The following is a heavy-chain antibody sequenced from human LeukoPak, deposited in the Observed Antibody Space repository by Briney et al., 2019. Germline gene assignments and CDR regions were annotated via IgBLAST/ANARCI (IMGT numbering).Heavy chain of an antibody. J-gene: IGHJ6*02. CDR1: GGTFSSYA. V-gene: IGHV1-69*04. CDR2: IIPILGIA. D-gene: IGHD6-13*01. CDR3: ARDFPLAAAGDYYYYGMDV. Sequence: SVKVSCKASGGTFSSYAISWVRQAPGQGLEWMGRIIPILGIANYAQKFQGRVTITADKSTSTAYMELSSLRSEDTAVYYCARDFPLAAAGDYYYYGMDVGGQGTRVTVSS.